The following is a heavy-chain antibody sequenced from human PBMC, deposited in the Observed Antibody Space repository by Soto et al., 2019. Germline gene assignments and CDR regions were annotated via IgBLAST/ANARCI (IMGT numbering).Heavy chain of an antibody. CDR1: GGSISSSSYY. J-gene: IGHJ6*03. Sequence: PSETLSLTCTVSGGSISSSSYYWGWIRQHPGKGLEWIGCIYYSGSTYYNPSLKSRVTISVDTSKNQFSLKLSSVTAADTAVYYCARERCSSTSCLWGYYYMDVWGKGTTVTVSS. CDR3: ARERCSSTSCLWGYYYMDV. CDR2: IYYSGST. D-gene: IGHD2-2*01. V-gene: IGHV4-39*07.